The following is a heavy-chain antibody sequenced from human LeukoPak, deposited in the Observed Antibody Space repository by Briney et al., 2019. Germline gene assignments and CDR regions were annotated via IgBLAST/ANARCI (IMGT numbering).Heavy chain of an antibody. CDR1: GFTFSSYA. CDR3: AKDPYDSSGYYYDDAFDI. V-gene: IGHV3-23*01. Sequence: GGSLRLSCATSGFTFSSYAMSWVRQAPGKGLEWVSAISGSGGSTYYADSVKGRFTISRDNSKNTLYLQMNSLRAEDTAVYYCAKDPYDSSGYYYDDAFDIWGQGTMVTVSS. CDR2: ISGSGGST. J-gene: IGHJ3*02. D-gene: IGHD3-22*01.